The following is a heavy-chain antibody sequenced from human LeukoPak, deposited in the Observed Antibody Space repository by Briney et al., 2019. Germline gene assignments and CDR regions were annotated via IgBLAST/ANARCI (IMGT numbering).Heavy chain of an antibody. J-gene: IGHJ4*02. V-gene: IGHV3-23*01. CDR1: GFTFSSYA. D-gene: IGHD6-13*01. Sequence: QPGGSLRLSCAASGFTFSSYAMSWVRQAPGKGLEWVSAISGSGGSTYYADSVKGRFTISRDNSKNTLYLQMNSLRAEDTAVYYCADDGRPESSWYYFDYWGQGTLVTVSS. CDR3: ADDGRPESSWYYFDY. CDR2: ISGSGGST.